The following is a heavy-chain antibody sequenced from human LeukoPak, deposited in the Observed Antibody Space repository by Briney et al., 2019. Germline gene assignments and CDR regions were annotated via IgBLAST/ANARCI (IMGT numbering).Heavy chain of an antibody. Sequence: GGSLRLSCATSGFTVSSNYMSWVRQAPGKGLEWVSVIYDSGTTYYADSVKGRFLIFRDTSKNTVDLQMNSMRVEDTAVYYCAILGSSGPYLNFDYWGQGTLVTVSS. V-gene: IGHV3-53*01. D-gene: IGHD3-22*01. J-gene: IGHJ4*02. CDR3: AILGSSGPYLNFDY. CDR2: IYDSGTT. CDR1: GFTVSSNY.